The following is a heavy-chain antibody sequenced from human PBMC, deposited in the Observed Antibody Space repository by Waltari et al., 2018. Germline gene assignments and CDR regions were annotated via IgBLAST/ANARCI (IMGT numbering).Heavy chain of an antibody. V-gene: IGHV4-38-2*02. J-gene: IGHJ4*02. D-gene: IGHD3-10*01. CDR2: IYHSEST. Sequence: QVQLQESGTELVKPSGTLSLTCTVSAYSISCGYYWGWVRQPPGKGRAGIGSIYHSESTYANPPLKSRVTTSLDASKIKFALKLTSVTAADTAAYYCASGVSNYWGQGTLVTVSS. CDR1: AYSISCGYY. CDR3: ASGVSNY.